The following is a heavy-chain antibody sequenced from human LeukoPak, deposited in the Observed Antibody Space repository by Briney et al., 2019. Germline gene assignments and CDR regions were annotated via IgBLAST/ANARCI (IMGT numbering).Heavy chain of an antibody. J-gene: IGHJ5*02. V-gene: IGHV4-34*01. D-gene: IGHD5-12*01. Sequence: PSETLSLTCAVYGGSFSGYYWSWIRQPPGKGLEWIGEINHSGSTNYNPSLKSRVTISVDTSKNQFSLKLSSVTAADTAVYYCARDHSGYDLNWFDPWGQGTLVTVSS. CDR2: INHSGST. CDR1: GGSFSGYY. CDR3: ARDHSGYDLNWFDP.